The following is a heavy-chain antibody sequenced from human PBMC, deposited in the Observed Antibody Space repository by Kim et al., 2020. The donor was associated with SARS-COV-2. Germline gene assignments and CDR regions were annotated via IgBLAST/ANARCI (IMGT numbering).Heavy chain of an antibody. D-gene: IGHD1-26*01. J-gene: IGHJ6*02. CDR3: ARAVGGATYYDYGMDV. Sequence: SVTCRITISRDNAKNSLYLQMNSLGAEDTAVYYCARAVGGATYYDYGMDVWGQGTTVTVSS. V-gene: IGHV3-11*04.